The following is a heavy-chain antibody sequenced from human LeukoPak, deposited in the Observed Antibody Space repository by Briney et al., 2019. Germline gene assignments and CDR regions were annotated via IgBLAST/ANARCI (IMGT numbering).Heavy chain of an antibody. V-gene: IGHV4-59*08. CDR1: GGSISSYY. CDR3: ARHANLGGMDV. CDR2: IYYSGST. Sequence: SETLSLTCTVSGGSISSYYWSWIRQPPGKGLEWIGYIYYSGSTNYNPSLKSRVTISVDTSKNQFSLKLSSVTAADTAVYYCARHANLGGMDVWGQGTTVTVSS. J-gene: IGHJ6*02. D-gene: IGHD1-1*01.